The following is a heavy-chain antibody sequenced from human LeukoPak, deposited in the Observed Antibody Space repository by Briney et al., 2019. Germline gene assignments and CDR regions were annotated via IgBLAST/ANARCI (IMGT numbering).Heavy chain of an antibody. V-gene: IGHV3-23*01. CDR3: AKGYRQRITMVRGVISVFDP. Sequence: GGSLRLSCAASGFTFSSYAMSWVRQAPGKGLEWVSAISGSGGSTYYADSVKGRFTISRDNSKNTLYLQMNSLRAEDTAVYYCAKGYRQRITMVRGVISVFDPWGQGTLVSVSS. CDR2: ISGSGGST. CDR1: GFTFSSYA. D-gene: IGHD3-10*01. J-gene: IGHJ5*02.